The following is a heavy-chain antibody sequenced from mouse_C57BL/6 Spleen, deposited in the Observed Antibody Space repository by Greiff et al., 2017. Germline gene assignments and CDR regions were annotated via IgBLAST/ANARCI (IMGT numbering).Heavy chain of an antibody. Sequence: VQLQQPGAELVMPGASVKLSCKASGYTFTSYWMHWVKQRPGQGLEWIGEIDPSDSYTNYNQKFKGKSTLTVDKSSSTAYMQLSSLTSEDSAVYDCARSSGGAHFGYWGQGTTLTVSS. D-gene: IGHD6-1*01. CDR2: IDPSDSYT. CDR3: ARSSGGAHFGY. J-gene: IGHJ2*01. CDR1: GYTFTSYW. V-gene: IGHV1-69*01.